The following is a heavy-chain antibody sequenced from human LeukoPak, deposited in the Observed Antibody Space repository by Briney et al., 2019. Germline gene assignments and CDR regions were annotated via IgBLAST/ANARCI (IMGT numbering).Heavy chain of an antibody. Sequence: GGSLRLSCAASGFTFSSNYMSWVRQAPGKGLEGVAVIYSGGSTYYSDSVKGRFTISRDNSKNTLYLQMNSLRAEDTAVYYCARDTYYYGSGSYYNRPHFDYWGQGTLVTVSS. CDR3: ARDTYYYGSGSYYNRPHFDY. V-gene: IGHV3-66*01. J-gene: IGHJ4*02. D-gene: IGHD3-10*01. CDR2: IYSGGST. CDR1: GFTFSSNY.